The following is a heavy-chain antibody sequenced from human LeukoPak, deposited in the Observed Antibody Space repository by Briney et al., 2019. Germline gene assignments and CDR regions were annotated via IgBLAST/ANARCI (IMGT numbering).Heavy chain of an antibody. V-gene: IGHV3-66*01. CDR3: ARGLLGYYFDY. D-gene: IGHD1-26*01. Sequence: GGSLRLSCAASGFTVSSNYMSWVRQAPGKGLEWVSVIYSGGSTYYADPVKGRFTISRDNSKNTLYLQMNSLRAEDTAVYYCARGLLGYYFDYWGQGTLVTVSS. J-gene: IGHJ4*02. CDR2: IYSGGST. CDR1: GFTVSSNY.